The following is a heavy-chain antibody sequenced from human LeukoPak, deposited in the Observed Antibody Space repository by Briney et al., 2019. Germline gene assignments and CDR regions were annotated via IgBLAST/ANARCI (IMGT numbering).Heavy chain of an antibody. Sequence: SETLSLTCTVSGGSISSASYYWSWIRQPAGKGLEWIGRIYTSGSTDYNPSLKSRVTISVDTSKNQFSLKLSSVTAADTAVYYCARDARGYCGGDCSFHDYWGQGTLVTVSS. CDR3: ARDARGYCGGDCSFHDY. CDR1: GGSISSASYY. V-gene: IGHV4-61*02. CDR2: IYTSGST. J-gene: IGHJ4*02. D-gene: IGHD2-21*01.